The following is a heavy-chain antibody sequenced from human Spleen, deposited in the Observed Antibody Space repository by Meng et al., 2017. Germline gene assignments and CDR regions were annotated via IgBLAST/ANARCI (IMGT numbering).Heavy chain of an antibody. CDR3: ARGPTTMAHDFDY. J-gene: IGHJ4*02. V-gene: IGHV4-34*01. CDR2: INHSGST. Sequence: VLLHRGVAPLSTSSVTLSPDFVVFGWSFCDYHWSWIPQPPGKGLEWIGEINHSGSTNYNPSLESRATISVDTSQNNLSLKLSFVTAADSAVYYCARGPTTMAHDFDYWGQGTLVTASS. D-gene: IGHD4-11*01. CDR1: GWSFCDYH.